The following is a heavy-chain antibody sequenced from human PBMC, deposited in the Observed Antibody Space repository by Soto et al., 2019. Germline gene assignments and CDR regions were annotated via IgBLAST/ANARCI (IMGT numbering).Heavy chain of an antibody. Sequence: QVQLVQSGAEVKKPGSSVKVSCKASGGTFSSYTISWVRQAPGQGLEWMGRIIPIRGIANYAQKFQGRATITADKSTSTAYMELSSLRSEDTAVYYCARQDNWNDVPGGYWGQGTLVTVSS. CDR3: ARQDNWNDVPGGY. V-gene: IGHV1-69*02. D-gene: IGHD1-1*01. CDR1: GGTFSSYT. J-gene: IGHJ4*02. CDR2: IIPIRGIA.